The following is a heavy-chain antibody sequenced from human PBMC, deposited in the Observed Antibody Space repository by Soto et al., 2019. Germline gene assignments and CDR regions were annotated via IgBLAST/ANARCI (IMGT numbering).Heavy chain of an antibody. J-gene: IGHJ4*02. V-gene: IGHV1-8*01. CDR1: GYTFTSYD. CDR2: MNPNSGKT. Sequence: ASVKVSCKASGYTFTSYDINWVRQATGQGLEWMGWMNPNSGKTSYAQKFQGRVTITADESMSTAYMELSSLRSEDTAVYYCARDGEEQQLIRGTYFDYWGQGTLVPVSS. D-gene: IGHD6-13*01. CDR3: ARDGEEQQLIRGTYFDY.